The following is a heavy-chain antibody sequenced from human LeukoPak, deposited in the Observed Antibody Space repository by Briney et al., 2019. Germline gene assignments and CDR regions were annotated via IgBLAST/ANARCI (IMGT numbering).Heavy chain of an antibody. CDR1: GFTVSSNY. CDR3: ARVKYSSGCDY. D-gene: IGHD6-19*01. Sequence: PGGSLRLSCAASGFTVSSNYMSWVRQAPGEGLEWVSVFYSGDATYYADSVKGRFTISRDTSKNTLYLQMNSLRAEDTAVYYCARVKYSSGCDYWGQGTLVTVSS. CDR2: FYSGDAT. J-gene: IGHJ4*02. V-gene: IGHV3-66*01.